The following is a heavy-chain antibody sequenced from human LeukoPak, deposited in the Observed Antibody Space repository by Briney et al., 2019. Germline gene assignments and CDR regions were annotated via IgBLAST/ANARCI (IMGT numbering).Heavy chain of an antibody. J-gene: IGHJ4*02. Sequence: ASVKVSCKASGGTFSSYAISWVRQAPGQGLEWMGRIIPILGIANYAQKFQGRVTITADKSTSTAYMELSSLRSEDTAVYYCARASSSHLFDYWGQGTLVTVSS. CDR3: ARASSSHLFDY. CDR2: IIPILGIA. CDR1: GGTFSSYA. V-gene: IGHV1-69*04. D-gene: IGHD6-6*01.